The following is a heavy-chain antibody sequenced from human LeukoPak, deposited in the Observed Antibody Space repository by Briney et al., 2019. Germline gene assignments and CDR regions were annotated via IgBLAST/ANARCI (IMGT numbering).Heavy chain of an antibody. CDR2: IRFDGSNA. CDR1: GFTVSPHG. J-gene: IGHJ4*02. V-gene: IGHV3-30*02. Sequence: GGSLRLSCAASGFTVSPHGMHWLRQAPGKGLEWVTFIRFDGSNAYYTDSVKGRFTISRDNSKNTLYLQMSSLTTEDTAVYYCAGDFDYWGQGTLVTVSS. CDR3: AGDFDY.